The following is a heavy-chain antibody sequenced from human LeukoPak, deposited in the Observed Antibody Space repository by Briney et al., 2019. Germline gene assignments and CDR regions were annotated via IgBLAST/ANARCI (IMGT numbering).Heavy chain of an antibody. V-gene: IGHV1-69*04. J-gene: IGHJ4*02. CDR3: ARANPFIDY. CDR1: GGTFSSYA. Sequence: ASVKVSCKASGGTFSSYAISWVRPAPGQGLEWMGRIIPILGIANYAQKFQGRVTITADKPTSTAYMELSSLRSEDTAVYYCARANPFIDYWGQGTLVTVSS. CDR2: IIPILGIA.